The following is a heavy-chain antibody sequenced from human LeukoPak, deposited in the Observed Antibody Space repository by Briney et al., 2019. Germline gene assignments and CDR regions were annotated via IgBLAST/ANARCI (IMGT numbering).Heavy chain of an antibody. CDR2: IYYSGST. V-gene: IGHV4-39*01. J-gene: IGHJ3*02. CDR3: ARHGAGTTGTTEDAFDI. CDR1: GGSISSSSYY. Sequence: PSETLSLTCTVSGGSISSSSYYWGWIRQPPGKGLEWIGSIYYSGSTYYNPSLKSRVTISVDTSKNQFSLKLSSVTAADTAVYYCARHGAGTTGTTEDAFDIWGQGTMVTVSS. D-gene: IGHD1-1*01.